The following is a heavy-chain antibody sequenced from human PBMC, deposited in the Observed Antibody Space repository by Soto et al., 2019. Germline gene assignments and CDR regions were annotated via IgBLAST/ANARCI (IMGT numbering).Heavy chain of an antibody. CDR3: ARVSRGAFDI. V-gene: IGHV1-46*01. Sequence: QVQLVQSGAEVKKPGASVKVSCKASGYTFTSHFIHWVRQAPGQGLEWMGVFDPSGVATNSAQKFQGRLTMTRDTSTSTVYMDLTSLGSDDTALYYCARVSRGAFDIWGQGTLVTVSS. CDR2: FDPSGVAT. CDR1: GYTFTSHF. J-gene: IGHJ3*02.